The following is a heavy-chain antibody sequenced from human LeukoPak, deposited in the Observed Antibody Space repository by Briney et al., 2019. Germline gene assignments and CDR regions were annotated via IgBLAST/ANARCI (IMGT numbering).Heavy chain of an antibody. CDR3: ARRYSSSAGPHRGISGMDV. V-gene: IGHV4-34*01. D-gene: IGHD6-13*01. CDR2: INHSGST. CDR1: GGSFSGYY. Sequence: SETLSLTCAVYGGSFSGYYWSWIRQPPGKGLEGIGEINHSGSTNYNPSLKSRVTISVDTSKNQFSLKLSSVTAADTAVYYCARRYSSSAGPHRGISGMDVWGQGTTVTVS. J-gene: IGHJ6*02.